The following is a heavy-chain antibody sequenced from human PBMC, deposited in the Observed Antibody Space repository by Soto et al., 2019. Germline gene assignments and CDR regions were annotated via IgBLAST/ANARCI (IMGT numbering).Heavy chain of an antibody. Sequence: GASVKVSCKASGGTFSSYAISWVRQAPGQGLEWMGGIIPIFGTANYAQKFQGRVTITADESTSTAYMEMSSLRSEDTAVYYCASVCSSSWDGAEAYYYYGMDVWGQGTTGTV. V-gene: IGHV1-69*13. CDR1: GGTFSSYA. J-gene: IGHJ6*02. D-gene: IGHD6-13*01. CDR3: ASVCSSSWDGAEAYYYYGMDV. CDR2: IIPIFGTA.